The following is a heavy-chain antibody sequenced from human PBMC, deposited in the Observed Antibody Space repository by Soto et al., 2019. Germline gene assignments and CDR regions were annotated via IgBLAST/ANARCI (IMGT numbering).Heavy chain of an antibody. J-gene: IGHJ6*02. D-gene: IGHD3-10*01. CDR1: GYTFTSYD. CDR2: MNPNSGNT. CDR3: ARGLVWFGELLHGGMDV. Sequence: QVQLVQSGAEVKKPGASVKVSCKASGYTFTSYDINWVRQATGQGLEWMGWMNPNSGNTGYAQKFQGRVTMTRNTSISTTYLELSSLRSEDTAVYYCARGLVWFGELLHGGMDVWGQGPTVTVSS. V-gene: IGHV1-8*01.